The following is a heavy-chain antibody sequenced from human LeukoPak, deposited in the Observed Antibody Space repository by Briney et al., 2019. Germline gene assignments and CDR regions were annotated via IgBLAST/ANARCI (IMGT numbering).Heavy chain of an antibody. J-gene: IGHJ4*02. D-gene: IGHD5-24*01. CDR1: GFTFRSYA. Sequence: GGSLRLSCAASGFTFRSYAMSWVRQAPGKGLEWVSAISGSGGSTYYADSVKGRFTISRDNSKNTLYLQLTSLRAEDTAVYYCAKTWNDGSFDYWGQGTLVTVSS. V-gene: IGHV3-23*01. CDR2: ISGSGGST. CDR3: AKTWNDGSFDY.